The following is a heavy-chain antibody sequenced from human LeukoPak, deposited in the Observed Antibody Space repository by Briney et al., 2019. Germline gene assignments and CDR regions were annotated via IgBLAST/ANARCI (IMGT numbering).Heavy chain of an antibody. V-gene: IGHV3-23*01. D-gene: IGHD1-26*01. J-gene: IGHJ4*02. Sequence: GGSLRLSCAASGFTFSSYAMSWVRQAPGKGLEWVSAISGSGGSTYYADSVKGRFTISRDNSKNTLYLQMNSLRAEDTAVYYCAKDKGRVGAIIYYFDYWGQGTLVTVSS. CDR3: AKDKGRVGAIIYYFDY. CDR2: ISGSGGST. CDR1: GFTFSSYA.